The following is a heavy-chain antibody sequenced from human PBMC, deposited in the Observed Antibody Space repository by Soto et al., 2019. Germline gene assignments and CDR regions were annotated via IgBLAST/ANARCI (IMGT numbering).Heavy chain of an antibody. V-gene: IGHV3-74*01. CDR2: INSDGSST. J-gene: IGHJ6*02. D-gene: IGHD4-4*01. CDR3: VRHAKLTSVTANVGYYYGLDI. CDR1: GFTFSNYW. Sequence: EVQLVESGGGLVQPGGSLRLSCAASGFTFSNYWMHWVRQAPGKGLVWVSRINSDGSSTSYADSVKGRFTISRDNSKNTVYLQMSSLRAEDTALYMCVRHAKLTSVTANVGYYYGLDIWGPGTTVTISS.